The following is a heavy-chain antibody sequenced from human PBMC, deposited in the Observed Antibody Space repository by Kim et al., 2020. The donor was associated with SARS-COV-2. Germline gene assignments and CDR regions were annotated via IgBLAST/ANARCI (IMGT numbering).Heavy chain of an antibody. CDR3: ARIYSGYDYFDY. CDR1: GFTVSSNY. D-gene: IGHD5-12*01. Sequence: GGSLRLSCAASGFTVSSNYMSWVRQAPGKGLEWVSVIYSGGSTYYADSVKGRFTISRDNSKNTLYLQMNSLRAEDTAVYYCARIYSGYDYFDYWGQGTLVTVSS. J-gene: IGHJ4*02. V-gene: IGHV3-53*01. CDR2: IYSGGST.